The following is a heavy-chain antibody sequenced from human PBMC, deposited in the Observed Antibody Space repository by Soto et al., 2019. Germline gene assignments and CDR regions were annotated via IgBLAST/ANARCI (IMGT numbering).Heavy chain of an antibody. D-gene: IGHD3-22*01. V-gene: IGHV3-23*01. CDR2: ISGSGGST. Sequence: GGSLRLSCAASGFTFSSYAMSWVRQAPGKGLEWVSAISGSGGSTYYADSVKGRFTISRDNSKNTLYLQMNSLRAEDTAVYYCAVFSTRLDYYDSSGYYDWGQGTLVTVSS. CDR1: GFTFSSYA. CDR3: AVFSTRLDYYDSSGYYD. J-gene: IGHJ4*02.